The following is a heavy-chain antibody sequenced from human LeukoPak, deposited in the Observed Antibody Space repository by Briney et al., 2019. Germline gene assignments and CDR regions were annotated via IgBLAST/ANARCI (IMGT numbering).Heavy chain of an antibody. V-gene: IGHV4-34*01. CDR2: INHSGST. CDR3: ANCPDTLTGYFDY. D-gene: IGHD3-9*01. J-gene: IGHJ4*01. CDR1: GGSFSGYY. Sequence: SETLSLTCAVYGGSFSGYYWSWISQPPGKGLEWNGEINHSGSTNYNPSLKSRVTISVDTSKNQFSLKLSSVTAADTAVYYCANCPDTLTGYFDYWGHGTLVTVSS.